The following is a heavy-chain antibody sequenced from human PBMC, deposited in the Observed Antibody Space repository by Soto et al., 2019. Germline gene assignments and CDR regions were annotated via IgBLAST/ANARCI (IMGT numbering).Heavy chain of an antibody. CDR2: ISGGGGNT. CDR1: GLTLSSCA. V-gene: IGHV3-23*01. Sequence: EVQLLESGGGLVQPGGSLRLSCAASGLTLSSCAMRWVRQAPGKGLEWVSTISGGGGNTYYADSVKGRFTISRDNSKSTLELQMNSLRAEDTAVYYCAKGGYDSSGHSLYQFDSWGQGTLVTVSS. CDR3: AKGGYDSSGHSLYQFDS. D-gene: IGHD3-22*01. J-gene: IGHJ4*02.